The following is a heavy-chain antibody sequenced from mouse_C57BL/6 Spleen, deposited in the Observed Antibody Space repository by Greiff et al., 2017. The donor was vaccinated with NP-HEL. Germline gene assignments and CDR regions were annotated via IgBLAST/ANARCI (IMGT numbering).Heavy chain of an antibody. Sequence: LQESGPELVKPGASVKISCKASGYAFSSSWMNWVKQRPGKGLEWIGRIYPGDGDTNYNGKFKGKATLTADKSSSTAYMQLSSLTSEDSAVYFCARGGYYGSSSLFAYWGQGTLVTVSA. J-gene: IGHJ3*01. V-gene: IGHV1-82*01. D-gene: IGHD1-1*01. CDR3: ARGGYYGSSSLFAY. CDR1: GYAFSSSW. CDR2: IYPGDGDT.